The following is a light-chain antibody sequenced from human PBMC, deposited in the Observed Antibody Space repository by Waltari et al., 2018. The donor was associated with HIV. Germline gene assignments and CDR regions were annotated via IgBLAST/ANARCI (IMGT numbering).Light chain of an antibody. Sequence: CTGTSSDVGGYNYVSWYQQHPGKVPKLLIYEVTNRPSGVSNRFSASKSGNKASLTISGLQADDEADYYCSSATSRKLYVFGTGTRVTVL. CDR1: SSDVGGYNY. V-gene: IGLV2-14*01. CDR3: SSATSRKLYV. CDR2: EVT. J-gene: IGLJ1*01.